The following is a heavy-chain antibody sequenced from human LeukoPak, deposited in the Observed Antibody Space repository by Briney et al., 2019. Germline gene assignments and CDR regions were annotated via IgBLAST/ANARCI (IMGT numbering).Heavy chain of an antibody. Sequence: PGGSLSLSCAASGFTFSSYEMNWVRQAPGKGLEWVSYISRSGSTIYYADSVKGRFTISRDNAKNSLYLQMNSLRAEDTAVYYCAELGITMIGGVWGKGTTVTISS. J-gene: IGHJ6*04. V-gene: IGHV3-48*03. CDR1: GFTFSSYE. D-gene: IGHD3-10*02. CDR2: ISRSGSTI. CDR3: AELGITMIGGV.